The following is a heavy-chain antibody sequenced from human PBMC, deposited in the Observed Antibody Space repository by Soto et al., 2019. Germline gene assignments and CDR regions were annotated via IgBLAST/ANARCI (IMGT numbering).Heavy chain of an antibody. D-gene: IGHD5-12*01. J-gene: IGHJ5*02. V-gene: IGHV1-69*13. CDR3: ARDVDRTSHLNWFDP. CDR2: IIPRSGTS. CDR1: GDTFSTYT. Sequence: GASVKVSCKASGDTFSTYTITWVRQAPGQGLEWMGGIIPRSGTSNYAQKFQGRVTITADESTSTAYMELSSLRSEDTAVYYCARDVDRTSHLNWFDPWGQGVMVTVSS.